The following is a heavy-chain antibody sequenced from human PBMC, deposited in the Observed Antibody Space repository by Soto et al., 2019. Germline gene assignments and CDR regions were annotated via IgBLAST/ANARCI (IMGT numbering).Heavy chain of an antibody. D-gene: IGHD6-13*01. V-gene: IGHV1-24*01. J-gene: IGHJ4*02. Sequence: ASVKVSCKVSGYTLTELSMHWVRQAPGKGLEWMGGFDPEDGETIYAQKFQGRVTMTRDTSISTAYMELSRLRSDDTAVYYCARAHEQLVTDYWGQGTLVTVSS. CDR1: GYTLTELS. CDR3: ARAHEQLVTDY. CDR2: FDPEDGET.